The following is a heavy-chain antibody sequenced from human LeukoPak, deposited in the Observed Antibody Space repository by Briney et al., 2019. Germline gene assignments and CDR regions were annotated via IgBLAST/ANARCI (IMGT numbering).Heavy chain of an antibody. CDR1: GYTFTGYY. CDR3: VREAGPLD. V-gene: IGHV1-2*07. CDR2: VNPNTGGT. Sequence: ASVKVSCKASGYTFTGYYINWVRHAPGQAPEWVGWVNPNTGGTRYAHKFQGRVTMTRDTSITTAFMELRGLTFDDTAVFYCVREAGPLDWGQGTLVTVSS. J-gene: IGHJ4*02.